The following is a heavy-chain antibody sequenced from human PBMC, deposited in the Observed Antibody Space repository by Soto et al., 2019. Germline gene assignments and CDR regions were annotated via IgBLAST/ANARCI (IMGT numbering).Heavy chain of an antibody. Sequence: ETLSLTCTVSGGSISSYYWSWIRQPPGKGLEWIGYIYYSGSTNYNPSLKSRVTISVDTSKNQFSLKLSSVTAADTAVYYCARAGWDPKNYYYYGMDVWGQGTTVTVSS. J-gene: IGHJ6*02. CDR1: GGSISSYY. V-gene: IGHV4-59*01. CDR2: IYYSGST. CDR3: ARAGWDPKNYYYYGMDV. D-gene: IGHD1-26*01.